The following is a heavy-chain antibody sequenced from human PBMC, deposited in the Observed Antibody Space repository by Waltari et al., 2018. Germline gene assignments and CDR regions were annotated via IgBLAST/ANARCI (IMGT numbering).Heavy chain of an antibody. Sequence: QVQLVESGGGVVQPGRSLRLSCAAPGFTFSSYAMHWVRQAPGKGLEWVAVISYDGSKKYYADAVKGRFTISRDKSKNTLYLQMNSLRAEDTAVYYCARDRRVATIDYFDYWGQGTLVTGSS. D-gene: IGHD5-12*01. CDR3: ARDRRVATIDYFDY. CDR2: ISYDGSKK. V-gene: IGHV3-30-3*01. CDR1: GFTFSSYA. J-gene: IGHJ4*02.